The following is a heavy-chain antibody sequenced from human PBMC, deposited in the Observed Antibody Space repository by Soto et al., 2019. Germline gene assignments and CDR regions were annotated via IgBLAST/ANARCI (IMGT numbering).Heavy chain of an antibody. CDR1: GYTFTSYG. Sequence: ASVKVSCKASGYTFTSYGISWVRQAPGQGLEWMGWISAYNGNTNYAQKLQGRVTMTTDTSTSTAYMELRSLRSDDTAVYYCARTPVAAAYYYYYYYMDVWGKGTTVTVSS. D-gene: IGHD6-13*01. CDR3: ARTPVAAAYYYYYYYMDV. CDR2: ISAYNGNT. J-gene: IGHJ6*03. V-gene: IGHV1-18*01.